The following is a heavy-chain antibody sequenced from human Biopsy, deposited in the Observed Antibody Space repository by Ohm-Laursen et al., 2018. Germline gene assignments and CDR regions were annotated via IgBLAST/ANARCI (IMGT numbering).Heavy chain of an antibody. CDR3: ARVLGSTVTTYSAMDV. V-gene: IGHV2-26*01. Sequence: TQTLTLTCSVSGFSLSNGRMGVSWIRQPPGKALEWLAHIFPNDEKAYSTSLKSRLTISKDTSKSQVVLTMTNLDPVDTATYYCARVLGSTVTTYSAMDVWGQGTTVTVSS. CDR2: IFPNDEK. CDR1: GFSLSNGRMG. D-gene: IGHD4-17*01. J-gene: IGHJ6*02.